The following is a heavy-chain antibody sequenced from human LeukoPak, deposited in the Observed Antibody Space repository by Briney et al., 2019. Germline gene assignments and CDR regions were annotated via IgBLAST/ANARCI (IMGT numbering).Heavy chain of an antibody. Sequence: GGSLRLSCAASGFTFSSYAMHWVRQAPGKGLEWVAVISYDGSNKYYADSVEGRFTISRDNSKNTLYLQMNSLRAEDTAVYYCARDRISRFLNWFDPWGQGTLVTVSS. CDR3: ARDRISRFLNWFDP. CDR2: ISYDGSNK. V-gene: IGHV3-30-3*01. D-gene: IGHD2/OR15-2a*01. CDR1: GFTFSSYA. J-gene: IGHJ5*02.